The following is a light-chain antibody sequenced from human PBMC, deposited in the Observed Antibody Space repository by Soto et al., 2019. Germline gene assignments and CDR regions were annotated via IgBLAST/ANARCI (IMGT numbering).Light chain of an antibody. Sequence: QSVLTQPPSVSAAPGQKVTISCSRSSSHIGNNYVSWYQQLPGTARKLLIYDSSKRPSGIPDLFSGSKSGTSATLGITGLQAGDEADYYCGTWDSSMSVGVFGGGTKLTVL. CDR3: GTWDSSMSVGV. V-gene: IGLV1-51*01. J-gene: IGLJ2*01. CDR1: SSHIGNNY. CDR2: DSS.